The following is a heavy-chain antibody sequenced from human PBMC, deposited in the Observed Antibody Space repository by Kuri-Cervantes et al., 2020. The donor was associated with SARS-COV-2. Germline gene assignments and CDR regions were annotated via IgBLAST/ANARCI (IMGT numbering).Heavy chain of an antibody. D-gene: IGHD3-10*01. Sequence: SETLSLTCIVSGGSVSSGSHYWSWIRQPPGKGLEWIGYIYYSGSTKYNPSLKSRVTMSVDTSKNQFSLKLNSVTPADTAVYYCARTLDYYGSGTYCFDYWGQGILVTVSS. CDR3: ARTLDYYGSGTYCFDY. CDR1: GGSVSSGSHY. J-gene: IGHJ4*02. CDR2: IYYSGST. V-gene: IGHV4-61*01.